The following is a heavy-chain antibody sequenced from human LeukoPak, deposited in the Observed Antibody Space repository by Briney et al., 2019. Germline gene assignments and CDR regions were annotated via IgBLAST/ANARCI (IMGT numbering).Heavy chain of an antibody. CDR3: ASAPGWFDP. V-gene: IGHV4-59*01. Sequence: PSETLSLTCTVSGGSLSSYYWSWIRQPPGKGLEWIGYIYYSGSTNYNPSLKSRVTISVDTSKNQFSLKLSSVTAADTAVYYCASAPGWFDPWGQGTLVTVSS. J-gene: IGHJ5*02. CDR1: GGSLSSYY. CDR2: IYYSGST.